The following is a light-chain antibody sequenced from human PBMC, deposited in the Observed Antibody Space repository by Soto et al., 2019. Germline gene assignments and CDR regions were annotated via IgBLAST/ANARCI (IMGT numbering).Light chain of an antibody. Sequence: QSVLTQPASVSGSPGQSITISCTGTSSDVGGYTYVSWYQQHPGKAPKLMIYEVSNRPSGVSNRFSGSKSGNTASLTISGLQAEDAADYYCSSYTSSSTPYVFGTGTKLTVL. CDR1: SSDVGGYTY. V-gene: IGLV2-14*01. J-gene: IGLJ1*01. CDR2: EVS. CDR3: SSYTSSSTPYV.